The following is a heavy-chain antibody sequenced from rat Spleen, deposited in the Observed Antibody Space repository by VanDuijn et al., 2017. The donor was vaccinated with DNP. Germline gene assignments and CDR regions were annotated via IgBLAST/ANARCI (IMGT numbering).Heavy chain of an antibody. CDR2: ITYDGSSS. J-gene: IGHJ2*01. CDR3: ATRGNYGGYDF. Sequence: EVQLVESGGGLVQPGRSLKLSCAAAGFTFSDHDMAWVRQAPAKGLEWVASITYDGSSSFYRDSVKGRFTISRDYAKTTLYLQMDSLRSEDTATYYCATRGNYGGYDFWGQGVMVTVSS. V-gene: IGHV5-7*01. D-gene: IGHD1-11*01. CDR1: GFTFSDHD.